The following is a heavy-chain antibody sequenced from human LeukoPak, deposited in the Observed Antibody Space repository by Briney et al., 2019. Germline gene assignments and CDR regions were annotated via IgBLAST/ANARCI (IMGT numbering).Heavy chain of an antibody. CDR2: ISYDGSNK. CDR1: GFTFSSYG. Sequence: GGSLRLSCAASGFTFSSYGVHWVRQAPGKGLEWVAVISYDGSNKYYADSVKGRFTISRDNSKNTLYLQMNSLRAEDTAVYYCAKDPVSGWYLGYYYYYMDVWGKGTTVTISS. V-gene: IGHV3-30*18. D-gene: IGHD6-19*01. J-gene: IGHJ6*03. CDR3: AKDPVSGWYLGYYYYYMDV.